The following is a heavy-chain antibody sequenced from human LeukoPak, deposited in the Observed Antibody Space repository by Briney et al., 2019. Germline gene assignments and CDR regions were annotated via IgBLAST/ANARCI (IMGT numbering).Heavy chain of an antibody. CDR3: AKGPAALYYFDY. CDR1: GFTFSSYG. J-gene: IGHJ4*02. Sequence: GGSLRLSCAASGFTFSSYGMHWVRQAPGKGLEWVAFIRYDGSNKYYADSVKGRFTISRDNSKNTLYLQMNSLRAEDTAVYYCAKGPAALYYFDYWGQGTLVTVSS. V-gene: IGHV3-30*02. D-gene: IGHD6-25*01. CDR2: IRYDGSNK.